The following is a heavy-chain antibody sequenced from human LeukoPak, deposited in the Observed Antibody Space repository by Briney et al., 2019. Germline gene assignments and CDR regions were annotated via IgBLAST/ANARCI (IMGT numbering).Heavy chain of an antibody. J-gene: IGHJ5*02. D-gene: IGHD3-10*01. Sequence: SETLSLTCSVSGGSISSSPYYWGWIRQPPGKGLEWIGSIYYSGSTYYNLSLKSRVTISVDTSKNQFSLKLRSVTAADTAVYYCARGPRFGELLWHWFDPWGQGTLVTVSS. CDR2: IYYSGST. CDR3: ARGPRFGELLWHWFDP. CDR1: GGSISSSPYY. V-gene: IGHV4-39*07.